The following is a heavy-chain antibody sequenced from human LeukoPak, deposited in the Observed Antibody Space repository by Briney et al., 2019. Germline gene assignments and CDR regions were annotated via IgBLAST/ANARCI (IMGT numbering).Heavy chain of an antibody. V-gene: IGHV3-30*04. CDR3: ARDGYDLDTPMVSTIFDY. D-gene: IGHD5-18*01. Sequence: GGSLRLSCAASGFTFSSYAMHWVRQAPGKGLEWVAVISYDGKNKYYADSVEGRFTISRDNSKNTLYLQMNSLRVEDTAVYYCARDGYDLDTPMVSTIFDYWGQGTLVTVSS. CDR2: ISYDGKNK. CDR1: GFTFSSYA. J-gene: IGHJ4*02.